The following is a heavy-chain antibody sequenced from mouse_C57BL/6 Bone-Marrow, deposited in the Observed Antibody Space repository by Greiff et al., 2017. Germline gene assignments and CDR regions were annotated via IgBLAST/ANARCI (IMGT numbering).Heavy chain of an antibody. CDR2: INPSNGGT. D-gene: IGHD1-1*01. Sequence: QVQLQQSGTELVKPGASVKLSCKASGYTFTSYWMHWVKQRPGQGLEWIGNINPSNGGTNYNEKFKSKATLTVDKSSSTAYMQLSSLTSEDSAVYYCARSFITTALSPWFAYWGQGTLVTVSA. J-gene: IGHJ3*01. CDR1: GYTFTSYW. V-gene: IGHV1-53*01. CDR3: ARSFITTALSPWFAY.